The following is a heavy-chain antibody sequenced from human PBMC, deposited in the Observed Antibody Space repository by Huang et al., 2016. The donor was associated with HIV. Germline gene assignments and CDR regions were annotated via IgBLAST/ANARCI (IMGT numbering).Heavy chain of an antibody. CDR1: GLTFSAYW. CDR2: IRQDESEK. V-gene: IGHV3-7*01. Sequence: EVQLVESGGGLVQPGGSLGLSCAASGLTFSAYWMSWVRQGPGKGLEWVANIRQDESEKYYVDSVKGRFTISRDNAKNSLYLQMNSLRAEDTAVYYYATGLGSFDYWGQGSLVTVSS. J-gene: IGHJ4*02. D-gene: IGHD7-27*01. CDR3: ATGLGSFDY.